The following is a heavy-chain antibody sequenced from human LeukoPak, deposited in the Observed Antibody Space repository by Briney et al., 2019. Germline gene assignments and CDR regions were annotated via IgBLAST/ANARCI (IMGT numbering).Heavy chain of an antibody. D-gene: IGHD2-2*01. CDR2: ISGSGGST. J-gene: IGHJ3*02. CDR3: ATLLGIVVVPAAPTDAFDI. Sequence: GGSLRLSCAASGFTFSSYAMSWVRQAPGKGLEWVSAISGSGGSTYYADSVKGRFTISSDNSKNTLYLQMNSLRAEDTAVYYCATLLGIVVVPAAPTDAFDIWGQGTMVTVSS. V-gene: IGHV3-23*01. CDR1: GFTFSSYA.